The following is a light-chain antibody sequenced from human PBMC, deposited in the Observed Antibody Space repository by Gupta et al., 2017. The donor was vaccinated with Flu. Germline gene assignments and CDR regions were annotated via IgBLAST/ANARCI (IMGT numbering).Light chain of an antibody. J-gene: IGKJ4*01. CDR3: QQAHIYPIT. Sequence: GDTVTITCRASQSVLSWLVWDQQRPGKAPKLRIHSISRLQTGVPPRFSGSGSDTDFTLTITSLQPEDSATYFCQQAHIYPITLGGGTTVEI. CDR1: QSVLSW. CDR2: SIS. V-gene: IGKV1D-12*01.